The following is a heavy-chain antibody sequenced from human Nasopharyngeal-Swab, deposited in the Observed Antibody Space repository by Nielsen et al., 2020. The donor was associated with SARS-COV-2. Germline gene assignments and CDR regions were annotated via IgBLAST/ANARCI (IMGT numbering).Heavy chain of an antibody. J-gene: IGHJ3*02. Sequence: ASVKVSCKASGYTFTGYYIYWVRQAPGQGVEWMGWINPHSGGTKYAEKFQDWVTMTRDTSISTVYMDLSRLRSDDTAVYYCARLDMVTTSFAFDIWGQGTMVTVSS. V-gene: IGHV1-2*04. CDR1: GYTFTGYY. D-gene: IGHD5-12*01. CDR2: INPHSGGT. CDR3: ARLDMVTTSFAFDI.